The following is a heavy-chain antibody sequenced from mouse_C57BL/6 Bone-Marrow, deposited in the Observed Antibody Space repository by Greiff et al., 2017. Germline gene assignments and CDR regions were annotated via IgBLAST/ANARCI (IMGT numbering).Heavy chain of an antibody. CDR3: ASGVYYYGSRYYFDY. D-gene: IGHD1-1*01. J-gene: IGHJ2*01. CDR1: GYAFTNYL. V-gene: IGHV1-54*01. CDR2: INPGSGGT. Sequence: VMLVESGAELVRPGTSVKVSCKASGYAFTNYLIEWVKQRPGQGLEWIGVINPGSGGTNYNEKFKGKATLTADKSSSTAYMQLSSLTSEDSAVXFCASGVYYYGSRYYFDYRCQGTTLPVAS.